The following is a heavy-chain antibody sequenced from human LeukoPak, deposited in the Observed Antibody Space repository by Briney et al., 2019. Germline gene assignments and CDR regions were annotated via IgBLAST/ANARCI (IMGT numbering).Heavy chain of an antibody. CDR1: GFTFSSYS. CDR3: ARGSSWYDLEGYYYGMDV. CDR2: ISSSSSYI. Sequence: PGGSLRLSCAASGFTFSSYSMNWVRQAPGKGLEWVSSISSSSSYIYYADSVKGRFTISRDNAKNSLYLQMNSLRAEDTAVYYCARGSSWYDLEGYYYGMDVWGQGTAVTVSS. D-gene: IGHD6-13*01. J-gene: IGHJ6*02. V-gene: IGHV3-21*01.